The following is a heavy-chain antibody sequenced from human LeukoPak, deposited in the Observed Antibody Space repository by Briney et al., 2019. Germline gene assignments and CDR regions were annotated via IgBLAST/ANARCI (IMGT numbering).Heavy chain of an antibody. Sequence: GASVKVSCKASGGTFSSYAISWVRQAPGQGLEWMGRIIPILGIANYAQKFQGRVTITADKSTSTAYMELSSLRSEDTAVYYCAKMTNSGWTFDYWGQGTLVPVSS. CDR3: AKMTNSGWTFDY. V-gene: IGHV1-69*04. CDR2: IIPILGIA. CDR1: GGTFSSYA. D-gene: IGHD6-19*01. J-gene: IGHJ4*02.